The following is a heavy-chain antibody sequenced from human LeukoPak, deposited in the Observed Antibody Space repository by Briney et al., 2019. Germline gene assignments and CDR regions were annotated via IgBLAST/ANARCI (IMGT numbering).Heavy chain of an antibody. J-gene: IGHJ4*02. CDR3: ARFRSGSLDY. V-gene: IGHV4-4*07. CDR1: GDSISSYY. Sequence: SETLSLTCTVSGDSISSYYWSWIRQPAGKGLEWIGRINTSGNTNYSPSLKSRVTMSLDTSKNQFSLKLSSVTAADTVIYYCARFRSGSLDYWGQGALVTVSS. CDR2: INTSGNT. D-gene: IGHD1-26*01.